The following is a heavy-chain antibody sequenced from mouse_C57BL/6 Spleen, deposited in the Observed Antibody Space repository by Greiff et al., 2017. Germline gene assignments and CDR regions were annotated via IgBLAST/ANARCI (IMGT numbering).Heavy chain of an antibody. Sequence: VQLQQPGAELVKPGASVKLSCKASGYTFTSYWMHWVKQRPGQGLEWIGMIHPNSGSTNYNEKFKSKATLTVDKSSSTAYMHLSSLTSEDSAVYYCARWDYYGGAMDYWGQGTSVTVSS. D-gene: IGHD1-1*01. V-gene: IGHV1-64*01. J-gene: IGHJ4*01. CDR3: ARWDYYGGAMDY. CDR2: IHPNSGST. CDR1: GYTFTSYW.